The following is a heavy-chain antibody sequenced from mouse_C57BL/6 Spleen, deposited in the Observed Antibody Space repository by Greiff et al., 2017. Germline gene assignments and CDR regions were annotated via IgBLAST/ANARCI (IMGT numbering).Heavy chain of an antibody. Sequence: EVKLMESGPELVKPGASVKISCKASGYSFTDYYMNWVKQSHGKSLEWIGVINPNYGTTSYNQKFKGKATLTVDQSSSTAYMQLNSLTSEDSAVYYCARAYGNIYYAMDYWGQGTSVTVSS. CDR2: INPNYGTT. CDR1: GYSFTDYY. D-gene: IGHD2-1*01. J-gene: IGHJ4*01. V-gene: IGHV1-39*01. CDR3: ARAYGNIYYAMDY.